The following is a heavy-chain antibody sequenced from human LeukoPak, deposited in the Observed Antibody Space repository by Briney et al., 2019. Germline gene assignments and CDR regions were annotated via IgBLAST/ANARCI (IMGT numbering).Heavy chain of an antibody. CDR3: SRDYYGSGSYYNLQLA. V-gene: IGHV3-7*01. CDR1: GFTFSSYW. D-gene: IGHD3-10*01. CDR2: IKQDGSEK. J-gene: IGHJ5*02. Sequence: PGGSLRLSCAASGFTFSSYWMSWVRQAPGKGLEWVAHIKQDGSEKYYVDSVKGRFTISRDNAKNSLYLQMNSLRAEDTAVYYCSRDYYGSGSYYNLQLAWGQGTLVTVSS.